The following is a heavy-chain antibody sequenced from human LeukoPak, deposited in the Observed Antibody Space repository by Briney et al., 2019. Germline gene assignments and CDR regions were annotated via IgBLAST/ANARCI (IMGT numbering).Heavy chain of an antibody. J-gene: IGHJ4*02. CDR3: AREGGYCSGGSRYDSYFDY. D-gene: IGHD2-15*01. CDR1: GGSFSGYY. CDR2: INHSGST. Sequence: SETLSLTCAVYGGSFSGYYWSWIRQPPGKGLEWIGEINHSGSTNYNPSLKSRVTISVDTSKNQFSLKLSSVTAAVTAVYYCAREGGYCSGGSRYDSYFDYWGQGTLVTVSS. V-gene: IGHV4-34*01.